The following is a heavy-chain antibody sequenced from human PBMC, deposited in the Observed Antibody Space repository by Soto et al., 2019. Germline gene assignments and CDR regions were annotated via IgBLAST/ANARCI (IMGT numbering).Heavy chain of an antibody. CDR1: GFTFTSSA. CDR2: VVVGSGNT. CDR3: AGPGGGSVGYGMDV. V-gene: IGHV1-58*02. D-gene: IGHD1-26*01. Sequence: ASVKVSCKASGFTFTSSAMQWVRQARGQRLEWIGWVVVGSGNTNYAQKFQERVTITRDMSTSTAYMELSSLRSEDTAVYYCAGPGGGSVGYGMDVWGQGTTVTVSS. J-gene: IGHJ6*02.